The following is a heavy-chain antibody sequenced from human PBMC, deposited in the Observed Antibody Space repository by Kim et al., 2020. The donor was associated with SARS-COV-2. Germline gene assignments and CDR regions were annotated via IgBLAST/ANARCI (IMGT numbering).Heavy chain of an antibody. D-gene: IGHD3-22*01. Sequence: SETLSLTCSVSGASTSSGDYYWSWIRQLPGKGLEWIGYIYNSENTYYNPSLKSRVTISVDASKNQFSLTLNSVTAADTAVYFCARQKITMIDFWGLGTLVTVSS. J-gene: IGHJ4*02. CDR2: IYNSENT. CDR1: GASTSSGDYY. CDR3: ARQKITMIDF. V-gene: IGHV4-31*03.